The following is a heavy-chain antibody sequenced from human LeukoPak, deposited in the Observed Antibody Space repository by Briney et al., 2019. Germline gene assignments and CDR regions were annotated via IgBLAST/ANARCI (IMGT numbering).Heavy chain of an antibody. Sequence: SETLSLTCAVYGGSFSGYYCSWIRQPPGKGLEWIGEINHSGSTNYNPSLKSRVTISVDTSKNQFSLKLSSVTAADTAVYYCARLGARSTDYWGQGTLVTVSS. V-gene: IGHV4-34*01. CDR1: GGSFSGYY. J-gene: IGHJ4*02. D-gene: IGHD1-26*01. CDR3: ARLGARSTDY. CDR2: INHSGST.